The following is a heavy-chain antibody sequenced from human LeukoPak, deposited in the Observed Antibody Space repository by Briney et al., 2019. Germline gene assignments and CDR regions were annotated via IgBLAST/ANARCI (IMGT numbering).Heavy chain of an antibody. CDR2: ISRSRGST. V-gene: IGHV3-23*01. CDR1: GFTFSSYA. Sequence: GGSLRLSCAASGFTFSSYAMSWVRQAPGKGLEWVSAISRSRGSTYYADSVKGRFTISRDNSKNTLYLQMNSLRAEDTAVYYCAKDLRSSWKSYYFDYWGQGTLVTVSS. J-gene: IGHJ4*02. CDR3: AKDLRSSWKSYYFDY. D-gene: IGHD6-13*01.